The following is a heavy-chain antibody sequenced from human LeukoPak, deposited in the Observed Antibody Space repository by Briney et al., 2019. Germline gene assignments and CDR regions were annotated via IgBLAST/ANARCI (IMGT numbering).Heavy chain of an antibody. J-gene: IGHJ5*02. CDR1: GYTLTDHD. D-gene: IGHD2-2*01. CDR2: INPGNGNT. V-gene: IGHV1-3*01. CDR3: ARDRDIVVVPAASWFDP. Sequence: ASVKVSCKASGYTLTDHDIHWVRQAPGQRLEWMGWINPGNGNTKYSQKFQGRVTITRDTSASTAYMELSSLTSEDTAVYYCARDRDIVVVPAASWFDPWGQGTLVTVSS.